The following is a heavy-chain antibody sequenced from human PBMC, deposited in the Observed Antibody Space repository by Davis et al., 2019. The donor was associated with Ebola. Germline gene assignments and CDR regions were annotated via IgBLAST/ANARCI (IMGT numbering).Heavy chain of an antibody. Sequence: SVTVSCKASGGTFISYAISWVRQAPGQGLEWMGRIIPILGIANYAQKFQGRATITADKSTSTAYMELSSLRSEDTAVYYCAKARLRSVWFDPWGQGTLVTVSS. CDR3: AKARLRSVWFDP. CDR1: GGTFISYA. D-gene: IGHD4-17*01. CDR2: IIPILGIA. J-gene: IGHJ5*02. V-gene: IGHV1-69*04.